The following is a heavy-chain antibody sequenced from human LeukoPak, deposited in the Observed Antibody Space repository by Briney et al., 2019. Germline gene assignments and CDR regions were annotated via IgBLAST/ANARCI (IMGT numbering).Heavy chain of an antibody. CDR3: ARETSDS. CDR2: INSSGSTT. CDR1: GYTFTSYF. J-gene: IGHJ5*01. V-gene: IGHV1-46*01. D-gene: IGHD1-1*01. Sequence: ASVKASCKASGYTFTSYFMHWVRQAPGQGLEWLGMINSSGSTTTYAPKFQGRVTMTRDTSTSTVYMELSSPRSEDTAVYYCARETSDSWGQGTLVTV.